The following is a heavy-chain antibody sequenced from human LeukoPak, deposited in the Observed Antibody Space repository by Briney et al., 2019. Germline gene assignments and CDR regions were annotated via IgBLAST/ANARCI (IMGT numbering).Heavy chain of an antibody. CDR1: GGSISSGDYY. CDR2: ISHSGST. V-gene: IGHV4-30-2*01. J-gene: IGHJ4*02. D-gene: IGHD6-6*01. Sequence: SETLSLTCNVSGGSISSGDYYWSWIRQPPGKGLECIGYISHSGSTSYNPSLKSRVTISVDRSKNQFSLKLSSVTAADTAVYFCARSNLGYSSSSGLNYWGQGTLVTVSS. CDR3: ARSNLGYSSSSGLNY.